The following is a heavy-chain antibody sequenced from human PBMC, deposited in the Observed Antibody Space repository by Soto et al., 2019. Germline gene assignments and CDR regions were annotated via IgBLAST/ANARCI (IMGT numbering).Heavy chain of an antibody. Sequence: PGGSLRLSCAASGFTFSDYYMNWIRQAPGKGLEWVSYISSGSTTIYYADSVKGRFTISRDNAKNSVYLQMNSLKAEDTAVYYCARVYTVDDYWGQGTLVTVSS. CDR2: ISSGSTTI. V-gene: IGHV3-11*01. CDR1: GFTFSDYY. CDR3: ARVYTVDDY. J-gene: IGHJ4*02. D-gene: IGHD4-4*01.